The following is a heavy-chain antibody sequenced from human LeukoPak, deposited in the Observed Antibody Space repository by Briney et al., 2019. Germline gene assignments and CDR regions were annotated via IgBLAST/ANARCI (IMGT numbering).Heavy chain of an antibody. Sequence: SETLSLTCTVSGGSISSYYWSWIRQPPGKGLEWIGYIYHSGSTYYNPSLKSRVTISVDRSKNQFSLKLSSVTAADTAVYYCARGENVVPAAPVTWGQGTLVTVSS. CDR3: ARGENVVPAAPVT. J-gene: IGHJ4*02. V-gene: IGHV4-59*12. D-gene: IGHD2-2*01. CDR1: GGSISSYY. CDR2: IYHSGST.